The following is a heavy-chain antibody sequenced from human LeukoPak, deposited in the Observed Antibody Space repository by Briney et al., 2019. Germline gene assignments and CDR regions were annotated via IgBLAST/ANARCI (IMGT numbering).Heavy chain of an antibody. CDR1: GFTFNTYA. CDR3: AKYEVGVTKFLAS. CDR2: ISGSAIST. J-gene: IGHJ4*02. V-gene: IGHV3-23*01. Sequence: GSPRLSCSASGFTFNTYAMSWVRQAPGKGLEWVSGISGSAISTYYADSVKGRFTISRDNPTNTVHLQINSLRAEDTAIYYCAKYEVGVTKFLASWGQGTLVTVSS. D-gene: IGHD1-26*01.